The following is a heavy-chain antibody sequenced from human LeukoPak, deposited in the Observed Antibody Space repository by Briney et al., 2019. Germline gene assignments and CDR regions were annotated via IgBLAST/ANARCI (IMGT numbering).Heavy chain of an antibody. CDR3: ARGGGL. V-gene: IGHV3-30-3*01. CDR1: GFTFSSYA. Sequence: PGGSLRLSCAASGFTFSSYAMHWIRQAPGKGLEWVAVISFDGSNKYYADSMKGRFTISRDNSKNTLYLQMSSLRAEDTAVYYCARGGGLWGQGTMVTVSS. J-gene: IGHJ3*01. CDR2: ISFDGSNK.